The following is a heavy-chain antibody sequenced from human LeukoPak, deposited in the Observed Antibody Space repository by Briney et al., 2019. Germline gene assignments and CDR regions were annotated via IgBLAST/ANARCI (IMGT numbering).Heavy chain of an antibody. CDR2: ISGSSSFI. J-gene: IGHJ6*02. V-gene: IGHV3-21*01. CDR1: GFTFSSHA. Sequence: GGSLTLSCAASGFTFSSHAMSWVRQAPGKGLEWVSSISGSSSFIYYADSLKGRFTISRDNAKNSLYLQMNSLRAEDTAVYYCARDQNYSFGLDVWGQGTTVTVSS. CDR3: ARDQNYSFGLDV.